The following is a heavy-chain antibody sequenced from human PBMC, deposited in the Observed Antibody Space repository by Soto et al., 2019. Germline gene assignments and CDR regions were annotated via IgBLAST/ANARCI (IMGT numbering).Heavy chain of an antibody. CDR1: GYSFTSYW. CDR2: IDPSDSYT. CDR3: ARIYCSGGSCGNNWFDP. D-gene: IGHD2-15*01. Sequence: GESLKISCNGSGYSFTSYWISLVRQMPGKGLEWMGRIDPSDSYTNYSPSFQGHVTISADKSISTAYLQWSSLKASDTAMYYCARIYCSGGSCGNNWFDPWGQGTLVTVSS. J-gene: IGHJ5*02. V-gene: IGHV5-10-1*01.